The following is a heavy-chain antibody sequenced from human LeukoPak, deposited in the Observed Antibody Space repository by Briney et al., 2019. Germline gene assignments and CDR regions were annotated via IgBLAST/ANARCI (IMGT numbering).Heavy chain of an antibody. D-gene: IGHD1-26*01. J-gene: IGHJ4*02. Sequence: GESLKISCTDSGYSFTSYWISWGRQMPGKGLEWMGRIDPSDSYTIYSPSFQGHVTISADKSISTAYLQWSSLKASDTAMYYCARARNRWELLPFDYWGQGTLVTVSS. CDR1: GYSFTSYW. V-gene: IGHV5-10-1*01. CDR2: IDPSDSYT. CDR3: ARARNRWELLPFDY.